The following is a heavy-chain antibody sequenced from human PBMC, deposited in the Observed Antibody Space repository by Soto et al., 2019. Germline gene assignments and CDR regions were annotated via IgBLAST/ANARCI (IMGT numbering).Heavy chain of an antibody. V-gene: IGHV1-69*12. CDR3: AFAVAGYNWFDP. D-gene: IGHD6-19*01. Sequence: QVQLVQSGAEVKKPGSSVKVSCKASGGTFSSYAISWVRQAPGQGLEWMGGIIPIFGTANYAQKFQGRVTIXAXXSTSTAYMELSSLRSEDTAVYYCAFAVAGYNWFDPWGQGTLVTVSS. J-gene: IGHJ5*02. CDR1: GGTFSSYA. CDR2: IIPIFGTA.